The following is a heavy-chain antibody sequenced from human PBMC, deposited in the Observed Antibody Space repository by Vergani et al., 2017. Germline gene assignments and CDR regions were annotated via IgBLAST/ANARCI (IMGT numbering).Heavy chain of an antibody. Sequence: QVQLVQSGAEVKKPGASVKVSCKASGYTFTSYAMHWVRQAPGQRLEWMGWINAGNGNTKYSQKFQGRVTITRDTSASTAYMELSSLRSEDTAVYYCAREGFYDYVWGSYSLRGEYYFDYWGQGTLVTVSS. CDR2: INAGNGNT. J-gene: IGHJ4*02. D-gene: IGHD3-16*01. CDR1: GYTFTSYA. CDR3: AREGFYDYVWGSYSLRGEYYFDY. V-gene: IGHV1-3*01.